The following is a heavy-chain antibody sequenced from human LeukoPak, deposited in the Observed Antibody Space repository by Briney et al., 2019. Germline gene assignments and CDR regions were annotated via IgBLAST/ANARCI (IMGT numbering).Heavy chain of an antibody. CDR2: INSDGSST. Sequence: PGGSLRLSCAASGFTFSSYWMHWVRQAPGKGLVWVSRINSDGSSTSYADSVKGRFTISRDNAKNTLYLQMNSLRAEDTAVYYCARSGQSSFYGMDVWGQGTTVTVSS. J-gene: IGHJ6*02. D-gene: IGHD6-13*01. CDR3: ARSGQSSFYGMDV. V-gene: IGHV3-74*01. CDR1: GFTFSSYW.